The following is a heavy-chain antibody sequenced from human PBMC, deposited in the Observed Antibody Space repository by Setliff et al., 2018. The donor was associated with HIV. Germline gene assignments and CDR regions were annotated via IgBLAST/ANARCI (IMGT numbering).Heavy chain of an antibody. J-gene: IGHJ5*02. CDR3: SRDNGRYFDRGWFDP. D-gene: IGHD3-9*01. Sequence: SCAASGFTFSNYSMNWVRQTPGKGLEWVSSISASATYIYYADSVKGRFTISRDNAENSLYLQMNSLRAEATAVYYCSRDNGRYFDRGWFDPWGQGALVTVSS. V-gene: IGHV3-21*01. CDR2: ISASATYI. CDR1: GFTFSNYS.